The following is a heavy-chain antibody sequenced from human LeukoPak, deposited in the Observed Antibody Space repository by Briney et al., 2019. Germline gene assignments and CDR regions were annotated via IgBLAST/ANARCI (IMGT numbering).Heavy chain of an antibody. Sequence: ASVTVSCKPAGFTFTGYYMHWVRQAPGQGLEWMGMINPNGGHTDYAQNFQGRVTMTRDMSTSTVYMELSSLRSDDTAVFYCARSKDNRGYDVRHLDYWGQGTLVTVSS. V-gene: IGHV1-46*01. D-gene: IGHD1-14*01. J-gene: IGHJ4*02. CDR2: INPNGGHT. CDR3: ARSKDNRGYDVRHLDY. CDR1: GFTFTGYY.